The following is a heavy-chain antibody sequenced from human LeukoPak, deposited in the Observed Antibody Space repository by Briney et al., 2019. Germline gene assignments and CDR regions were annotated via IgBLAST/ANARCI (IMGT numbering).Heavy chain of an antibody. D-gene: IGHD3-10*01. CDR3: ARARPVRGVIPDYDYYYMDV. CDR1: GFSFSDYY. Sequence: PGGSLRLSCAASGFSFSDYYMRWIRQAPGKGLEWVSFIRGSGSSIYYADSVKGRFTISRDNAKSSLYLQMNSLRAEDTAVYYCARARPVRGVIPDYDYYYMDVWGKGTTVTVSS. J-gene: IGHJ6*03. CDR2: IRGSGSSI. V-gene: IGHV3-11*01.